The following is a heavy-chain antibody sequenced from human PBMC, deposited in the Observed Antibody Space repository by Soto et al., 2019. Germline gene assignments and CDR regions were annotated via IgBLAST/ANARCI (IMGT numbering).Heavy chain of an antibody. Sequence: HPGGSLRLSCAVSGFTFSLYGMHWVRQAPGKGLEWVAFISYEGRNKYYADSVKGRFTLSRDSSKNTLSLQMESLRPEDTAVYYCAKGRDSTLLRWQYFDNWGQGTQVTVSS. V-gene: IGHV3-30*18. D-gene: IGHD4-17*01. CDR1: GFTFSLYG. CDR3: AKGRDSTLLRWQYFDN. CDR2: ISYEGRNK. J-gene: IGHJ4*02.